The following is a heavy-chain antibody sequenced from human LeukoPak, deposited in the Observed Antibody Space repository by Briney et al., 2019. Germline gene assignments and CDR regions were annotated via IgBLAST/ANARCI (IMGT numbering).Heavy chain of an antibody. CDR2: ISYDGSNK. CDR3: AKEGPYYGSGSYSD. Sequence: GGSLRLSCAASGFTFSSYSMNWVRQAPGKGLEWVAVISYDGSNKYYADSVKGRFTISRDNSKNTLYLQMNSLRAEDTAVYYCAKEGPYYGSGSYSDWGQGTLVTVTS. V-gene: IGHV3-30*18. CDR1: GFTFSSYS. J-gene: IGHJ4*02. D-gene: IGHD3-10*01.